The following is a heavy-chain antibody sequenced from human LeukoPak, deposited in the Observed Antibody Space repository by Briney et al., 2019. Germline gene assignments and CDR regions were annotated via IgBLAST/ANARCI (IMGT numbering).Heavy chain of an antibody. Sequence: PSETLSFTCAVSGDSLRSTNWWSWVRQPPGKGLEWIGEIYHSGTTNYNPSLKSRVTISMDTSKNQFSLNLRSVTAADTAVYYCANKVYCSTTSCYHAGFWGQGTLVTVSS. D-gene: IGHD2-2*01. CDR2: IYHSGTT. CDR3: ANKVYCSTTSCYHAGF. CDR1: GDSLRSTNW. V-gene: IGHV4-4*02. J-gene: IGHJ4*02.